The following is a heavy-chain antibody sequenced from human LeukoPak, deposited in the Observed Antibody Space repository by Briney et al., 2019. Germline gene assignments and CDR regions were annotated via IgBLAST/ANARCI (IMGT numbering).Heavy chain of an antibody. J-gene: IGHJ5*02. CDR1: GYTFTGYY. CDR3: ARSSSGYYRWFDP. CDR2: INPNSGGT. V-gene: IGHV1-2*02. D-gene: IGHD3-22*01. Sequence: ASVKVSCKASGYTFTGYYMHWVRQAPGQGLEWMGWINPNSGGTNCAQKFQGRVTMTRDTSISTAYMELSRLRSDDTAVYYCARSSSGYYRWFDPWGQGTLVTVSS.